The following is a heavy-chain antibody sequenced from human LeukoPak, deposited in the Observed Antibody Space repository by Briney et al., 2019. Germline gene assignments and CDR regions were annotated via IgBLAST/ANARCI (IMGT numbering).Heavy chain of an antibody. V-gene: IGHV1-69*13. CDR3: ARAQRGAAGAFDI. CDR2: IIPIFGTA. CDR1: GYTFTSYG. J-gene: IGHJ3*02. D-gene: IGHD1-26*01. Sequence: SVKVSCKASGYTFTSYGISWVRQAPGQGLEWMGGIIPIFGTANYAQKFQGRVTITADESTSTAYMELSSLRSEDTAVYYCARAQRGAAGAFDIWGQGTMVTVSS.